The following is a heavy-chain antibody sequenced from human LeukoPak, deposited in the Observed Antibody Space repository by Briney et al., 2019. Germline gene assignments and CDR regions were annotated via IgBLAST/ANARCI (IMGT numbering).Heavy chain of an antibody. V-gene: IGHV3-9*03. CDR3: AKDMRQGLASLYAFDV. CDR2: ISWNSGSI. CDR1: GFTFDDYA. J-gene: IGHJ3*01. Sequence: GGSLRLSCAASGFTFDDYAMHWVRQAPGKGLEWVSGISWNSGSIGYADSVKGRFTISRDNAKNSLYLQMNSLRAEDMALYYCAKDMRQGLASLYAFDVWGQGTMVTVSS. D-gene: IGHD6-25*01.